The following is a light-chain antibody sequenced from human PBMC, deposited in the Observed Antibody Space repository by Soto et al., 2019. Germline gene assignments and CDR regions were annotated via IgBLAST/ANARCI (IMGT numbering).Light chain of an antibody. CDR3: CECAGSGPYV. CDR2: EIF. CDR1: SSDVGSYNL. J-gene: IGLJ2*01. V-gene: IGLV2-23*02. Sequence: QSVLTQPASVSGSPGQSITISCTGPSSDVGSYNLVSWYQQYPGKAPKLIIFEIFKRPSGVSHRFSGSKSGNTASLTISGAQAEDDYNYYCCECAGSGPYVFGGGTKLTVL.